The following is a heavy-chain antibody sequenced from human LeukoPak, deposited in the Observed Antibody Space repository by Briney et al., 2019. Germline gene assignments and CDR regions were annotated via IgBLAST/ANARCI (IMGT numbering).Heavy chain of an antibody. D-gene: IGHD2-2*01. V-gene: IGHV1-18*01. CDR1: GYTFTSYG. J-gene: IGHJ4*02. CDR3: ARWGVGIDIVVVPAADTYFDY. Sequence: ASVKVSCKASGYTFTSYGISWVRQAPGQGPEWMGWISAYNGNTNYAQKLQGRVTMTTDTSTSTAYMELRSLRSDDTAVYYCARWGVGIDIVVVPAADTYFDYWGQGTLVTVSS. CDR2: ISAYNGNT.